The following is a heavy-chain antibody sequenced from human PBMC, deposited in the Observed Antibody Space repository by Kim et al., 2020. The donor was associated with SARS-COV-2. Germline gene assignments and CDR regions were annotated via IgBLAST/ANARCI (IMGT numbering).Heavy chain of an antibody. CDR3: ARATPYYDFWSGYYLFDY. V-gene: IGHV3-11*01. J-gene: IGHJ4*02. Sequence: KGRFTISRDNAKNSLYLQMNSLRAEDTAVYYCARATPYYDFWSGYYLFDYWGQGTLVTVSS. D-gene: IGHD3-3*01.